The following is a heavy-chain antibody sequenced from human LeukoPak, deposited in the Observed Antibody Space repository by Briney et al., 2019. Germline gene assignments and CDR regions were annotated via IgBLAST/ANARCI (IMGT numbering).Heavy chain of an antibody. V-gene: IGHV3-30*18. CDR3: AKDLIYCGGDCYWHRLFDY. CDR2: TSSDLNVK. Sequence: GGSLRLSCAASGFTFRNYVIHWVRQAPGKGLEWVAVTSSDLNVKLYADSVKGRFTISRDNSKNTLYLQMNSLRAEDTAVYHCAKDLIYCGGDCYWHRLFDYWGQGTLVTVSS. D-gene: IGHD2-21*02. J-gene: IGHJ4*02. CDR1: GFTFRNYV.